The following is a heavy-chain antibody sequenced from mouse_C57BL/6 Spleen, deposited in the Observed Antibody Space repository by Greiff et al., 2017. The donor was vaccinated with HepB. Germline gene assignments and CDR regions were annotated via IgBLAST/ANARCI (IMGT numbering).Heavy chain of an antibody. D-gene: IGHD2-3*01. V-gene: IGHV5-6*01. CDR3: ARDGYYVVTMGYFDY. CDR1: GFTFSSYG. Sequence: EVKLQESGGDLVKPGGSLKLSCAASGFTFSSYGMSWVRQTPDKRLEWVATISSGGSYTYYPDSVKGRFTISRDNAKNTLYLQMSSLKSEDTAMYYCARDGYYVVTMGYFDYWGQGTTLTVSS. CDR2: ISSGGSYT. J-gene: IGHJ2*01.